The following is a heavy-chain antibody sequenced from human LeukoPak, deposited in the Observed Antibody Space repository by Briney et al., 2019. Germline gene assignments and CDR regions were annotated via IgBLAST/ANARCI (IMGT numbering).Heavy chain of an antibody. CDR1: GGSISSSSYY. CDR2: IYYSGST. D-gene: IGHD6-13*01. V-gene: IGHV4-39*07. CDR3: ARYSASYAMDV. Sequence: SETLSLTCTVSGGSISSSSYYWGWIRQPPGKGLEWIGSIYYSGSTYYNPSLKSRVTISVDTSKNQFSLKLSSVTAADTAVYYGARYSASYAMDVWGKGTTVTVSS. J-gene: IGHJ6*03.